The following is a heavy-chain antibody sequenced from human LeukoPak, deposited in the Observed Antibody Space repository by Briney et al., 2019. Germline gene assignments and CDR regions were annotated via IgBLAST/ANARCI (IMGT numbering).Heavy chain of an antibody. J-gene: IGHJ3*02. CDR2: IYHSGST. CDR3: ARDQRAVYSMLGAFDI. Sequence: PSETLSPTCAVSGGSISSSNWWSWVRQPPGKGLEWIGEIYHSGSTNYNPSLKSRVTISVDKSKNQFSLKLSSVTAADTAVYYCARDQRAVYSMLGAFDIWGQGTMVTVSS. V-gene: IGHV4-4*02. CDR1: GGSISSSNW. D-gene: IGHD2-8*01.